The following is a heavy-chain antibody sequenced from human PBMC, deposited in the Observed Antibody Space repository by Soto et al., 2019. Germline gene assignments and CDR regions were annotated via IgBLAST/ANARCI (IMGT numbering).Heavy chain of an antibody. CDR2: IYTSGSTNHT. D-gene: IGHD6-6*01. CDR3: ARERIAARPGFDW. CDR1: GGSINTYY. Sequence: PSETLSLTCTVSGGSINTYYWSWIRQPAGKRLEWIGRIYTSGSTNHTNHNPSLKSRVTMSVDTSKNQFSLKLTSVTAADTAVYYCARERIAARPGFDWWGQGTLVTVSS. V-gene: IGHV4-4*07. J-gene: IGHJ4*02.